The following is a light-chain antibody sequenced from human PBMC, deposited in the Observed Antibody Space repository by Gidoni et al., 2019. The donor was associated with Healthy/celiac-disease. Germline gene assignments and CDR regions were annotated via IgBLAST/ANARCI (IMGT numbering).Light chain of an antibody. V-gene: IGKV3D-20*01. Sequence: ELVFTQSPATLSLSPGERATLSFGSSQSVSSSYLAWYQQKHGLAPRLIIYDASSRATGIPDRLSGSGSGKEFTLNIRRLETEEFEVYYCKQYGSSRGTFGQGTKVEIK. CDR3: KQYGSSRGT. CDR1: QSVSSSY. CDR2: DAS. J-gene: IGKJ1*01.